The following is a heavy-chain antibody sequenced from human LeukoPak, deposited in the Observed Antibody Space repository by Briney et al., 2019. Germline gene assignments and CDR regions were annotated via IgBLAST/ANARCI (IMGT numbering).Heavy chain of an antibody. CDR1: GFTFSAYS. V-gene: IGHV3-21*01. CDR3: AKCSGGNCYHSDDH. CDR2: ISSGSRYI. Sequence: GGSPRLSCAAPGFTFSAYSMNWVRQAPGKGLEWVSSISSGSRYIYYADSVKGRFTISRDNAKDSLYLQMNSLRAEDTAVYYCAKCSGGNCYHSDDHWGQGTLVTVSP. J-gene: IGHJ5*02. D-gene: IGHD2-15*01.